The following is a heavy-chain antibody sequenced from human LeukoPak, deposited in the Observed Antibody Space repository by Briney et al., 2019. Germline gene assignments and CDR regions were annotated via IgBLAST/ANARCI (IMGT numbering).Heavy chain of an antibody. V-gene: IGHV1-18*01. CDR1: GYTFTSYV. D-gene: IGHD1-1*01. CDR3: ARDRASGTVDY. J-gene: IGHJ4*02. CDR2: ISPYNGNT. Sequence: ASVKVSCKASGYTFTSYVINWVRRARGQGLEGMGWISPYNGNTNYAQKLQGTVTMPTDTSTSTAYMALRSLRSDATAVYYCARDRASGTVDYWGQGTLVTVSS.